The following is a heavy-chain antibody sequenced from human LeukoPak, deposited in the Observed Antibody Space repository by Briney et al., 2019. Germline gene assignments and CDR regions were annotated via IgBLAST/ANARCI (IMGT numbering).Heavy chain of an antibody. D-gene: IGHD3-3*01. CDR2: ISYDGSNK. Sequence: GGSLRLSCAASGFTFSSYAMHWVRQAPGKGLEGVAVISYDGSNKYYADSVKGRFTISRDNSKNTLYLQMNSLRAEDTAVYYCARADFWSGYYTAEYFQHWGQGTLVTVSS. V-gene: IGHV3-30*04. CDR1: GFTFSSYA. J-gene: IGHJ1*01. CDR3: ARADFWSGYYTAEYFQH.